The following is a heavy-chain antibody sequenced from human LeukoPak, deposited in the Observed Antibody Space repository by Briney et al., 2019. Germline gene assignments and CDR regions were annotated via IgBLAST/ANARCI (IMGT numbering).Heavy chain of an antibody. J-gene: IGHJ4*02. CDR1: GGSISSYY. V-gene: IGHV4-59*01. Sequence: PSETLSLTCTVSGGSISSYYWSWIRQPPGKGLEWIGYIYYSGSTNYNPSLKSRVTISVDTSKNQFSLKLSSVTPADTAVYYCARGMGIFHYWGQGTLVTVSS. CDR2: IYYSGST. CDR3: ARGMGIFHY. D-gene: IGHD7-27*01.